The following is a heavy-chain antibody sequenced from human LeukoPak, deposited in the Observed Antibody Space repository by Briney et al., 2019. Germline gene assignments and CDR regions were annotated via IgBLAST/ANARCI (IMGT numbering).Heavy chain of an antibody. Sequence: SETLSLTCTVSGGSISSSSYYWGWIRQPPGKGLEWIGSIYYSGSTYYNPSLKSRVTISVDTSKNQFSLKLSSVTAADTAVYYCAREGATRTVSWFDPWGQGTLVTVSS. J-gene: IGHJ5*02. CDR1: GGSISSSSYY. V-gene: IGHV4-39*07. D-gene: IGHD1-26*01. CDR2: IYYSGST. CDR3: AREGATRTVSWFDP.